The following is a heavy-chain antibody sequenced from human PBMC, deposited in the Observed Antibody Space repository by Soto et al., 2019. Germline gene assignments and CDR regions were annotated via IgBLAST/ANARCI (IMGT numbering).Heavy chain of an antibody. CDR3: ARLSSGWYAASDY. Sequence: QVQLVQSGAEVKKPGSSVKVSCKASGGTFSSYTISWVRQAPGQGLEWMGRIIPILGIANYAQKFQGRVTTTMDTXTSTAYMELSSLRSEDTAVYYCARLSSGWYAASDYWGQGTLVTVSS. D-gene: IGHD6-19*01. CDR2: IIPILGIA. CDR1: GGTFSSYT. V-gene: IGHV1-69*02. J-gene: IGHJ4*02.